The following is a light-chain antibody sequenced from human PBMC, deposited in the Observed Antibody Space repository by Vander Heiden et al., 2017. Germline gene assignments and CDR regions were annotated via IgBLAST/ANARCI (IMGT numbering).Light chain of an antibody. Sequence: QSVLTQPPSVSGGPGQRVTISGTGISSNIGAGYDVHWYQQLPGTAPKLLIYVNSNRPSGVPDRFSGSKSGTSASLAITGLQAEDEADYYCQSYDSSLSGQGVFGGGTKLTVL. CDR1: SSNIGAGYD. V-gene: IGLV1-40*01. CDR2: VNS. CDR3: QSYDSSLSGQGV. J-gene: IGLJ2*01.